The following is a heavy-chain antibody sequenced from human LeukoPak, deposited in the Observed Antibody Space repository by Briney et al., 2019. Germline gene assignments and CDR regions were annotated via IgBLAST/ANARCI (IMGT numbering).Heavy chain of an antibody. CDR1: GLTFSSYY. J-gene: IGHJ4*02. CDR2: IHYNGIYI. CDR3: ARIGPGRDGSNSFDQ. Sequence: GDSLRLSCAASGLTFSSYYMTWVRPAPGKGLEYVSSIHYNGIYIFSADSVKGRFTISRDNAKNSLYLEMNSLRVEDTAFYYCARIGPGRDGSNSFDQWGQGTLVIVSS. V-gene: IGHV3-21*01. D-gene: IGHD5-24*01.